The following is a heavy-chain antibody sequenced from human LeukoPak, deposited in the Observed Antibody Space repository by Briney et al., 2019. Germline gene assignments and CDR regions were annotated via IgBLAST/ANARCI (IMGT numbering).Heavy chain of an antibody. V-gene: IGHV4-30-4*01. CDR2: IYYSGGT. CDR1: GGSISSGDYY. Sequence: SETLSLTCTVSGGSISSGDYYWSWIRQPPGKGLEWIGYIYYSGGTYYNPSLKSRVTISVDTSKNQFSLKLSSVTAADTAVYYCARGYDILMHPGYWGQGTLVTVSS. D-gene: IGHD3-9*01. CDR3: ARGYDILMHPGY. J-gene: IGHJ4*02.